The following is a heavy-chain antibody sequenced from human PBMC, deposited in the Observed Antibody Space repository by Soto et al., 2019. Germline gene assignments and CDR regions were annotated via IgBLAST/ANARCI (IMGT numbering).Heavy chain of an antibody. Sequence: SGGSLRLSCAASGFTFSSYAMHWVRQAPGKGLEWVAVISYDGSNKYYADTVKGRFTISRDNSKNTLYLPMNSPRAEDTAVDKCARVRGIAAAGPYYYYYYGMDVWGQGTTVTVSS. J-gene: IGHJ6*02. CDR3: ARVRGIAAAGPYYYYYYGMDV. D-gene: IGHD6-25*01. CDR1: GFTFSSYA. CDR2: ISYDGSNK. V-gene: IGHV3-30-3*01.